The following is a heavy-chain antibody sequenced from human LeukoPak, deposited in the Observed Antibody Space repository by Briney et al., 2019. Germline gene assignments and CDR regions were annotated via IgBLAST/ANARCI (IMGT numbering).Heavy chain of an antibody. CDR3: ARDWNSSGHRGYYYYYMDV. Sequence: ASVKVSCKASGYTFAGYYMHWVRQAPGQGLEWMGWINPNSGGTNYAQKFQGRVTMTRDTSISTAYMELSRLRSDDTAVYYCARDWNSSGHRGYYYYYMDVWGKGTTVTVSS. D-gene: IGHD6-19*01. J-gene: IGHJ6*03. CDR2: INPNSGGT. V-gene: IGHV1-2*02. CDR1: GYTFAGYY.